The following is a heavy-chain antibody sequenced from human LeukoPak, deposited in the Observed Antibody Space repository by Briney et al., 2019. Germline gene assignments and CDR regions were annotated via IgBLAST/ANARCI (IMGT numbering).Heavy chain of an antibody. CDR1: GFTFSSYA. J-gene: IGHJ4*02. Sequence: GGSLRLSCAASGFTFSSYAMSWVRQAPGKGLEWVSAISGSGGSTYYADSVKGRFTISRDNSKNTLYLQMNSLRAEDTAVYYCAKVDSDFWSGYQGNWGQGTLVTVSS. CDR3: AKVDSDFWSGYQGN. D-gene: IGHD3-3*01. V-gene: IGHV3-23*01. CDR2: ISGSGGST.